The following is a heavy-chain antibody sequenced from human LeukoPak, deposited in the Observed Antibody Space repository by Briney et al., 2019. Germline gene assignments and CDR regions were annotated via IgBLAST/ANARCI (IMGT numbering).Heavy chain of an antibody. Sequence: GGSLRLSCAASGFTFSSSAMSWVRLAPGKGLEWVARVSGTGVSAAYAYSVKGRFTISRDNSKNTLYLQMNRLRAEDTAIYYCAKDRNNWNDGGWLHPWGQGTLVTVSS. V-gene: IGHV3-23*01. CDR2: VSGTGVSA. CDR3: AKDRNNWNDGGWLHP. D-gene: IGHD1-1*01. J-gene: IGHJ5*02. CDR1: GFTFSSSA.